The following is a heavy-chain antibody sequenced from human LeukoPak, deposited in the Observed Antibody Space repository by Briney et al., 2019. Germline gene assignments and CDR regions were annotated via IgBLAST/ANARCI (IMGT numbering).Heavy chain of an antibody. J-gene: IGHJ5*02. CDR2: IYYSGST. D-gene: IGHD6-13*01. V-gene: IGHV4-31*03. CDR3: ARDYSSSWYHWFDP. CDR1: GGSISSGGYY. Sequence: PSETLSLTCTVSGGSISSGGYYWSCLRQHPGKGLEWIGYIYYSGSTYYNPSLKSRVTISVDTSKNQFSLKLSSVTAADTAVYYWARDYSSSWYHWFDPWGQGTLVTVSS.